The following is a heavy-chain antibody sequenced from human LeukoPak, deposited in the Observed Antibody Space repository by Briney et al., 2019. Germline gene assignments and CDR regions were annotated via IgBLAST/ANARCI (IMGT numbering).Heavy chain of an antibody. CDR2: IRYDGSNK. CDR3: AKDGGSSDAFDI. D-gene: IGHD1-26*01. V-gene: IGHV3-30*02. J-gene: IGHJ3*02. Sequence: GGSLRLSCAASGFTFSSYAMSWVRQAPGKGLEWVAFIRYDGSNKYYADSVKGRFTISRDNSKNTLYLQMNSLRAEDTAVYYCAKDGGSSDAFDIWGQGTMVTVSS. CDR1: GFTFSSYA.